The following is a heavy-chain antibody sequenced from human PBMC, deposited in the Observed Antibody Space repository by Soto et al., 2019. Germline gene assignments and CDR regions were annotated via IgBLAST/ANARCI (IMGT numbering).Heavy chain of an antibody. CDR1: GFTSSDYY. D-gene: IGHD2-15*01. Sequence: GGSLRLSCAASGFTSSDYYMSWIRQAPGKGVEWVSYISGSSSFTNHVDSVKGRFTISRDNAKNSMYLQMNSLRAEDTAVYYCARGYGAFDIWGQGTLVTVSS. J-gene: IGHJ3*02. CDR3: ARGYGAFDI. CDR2: ISGSSSFT. V-gene: IGHV3-11*06.